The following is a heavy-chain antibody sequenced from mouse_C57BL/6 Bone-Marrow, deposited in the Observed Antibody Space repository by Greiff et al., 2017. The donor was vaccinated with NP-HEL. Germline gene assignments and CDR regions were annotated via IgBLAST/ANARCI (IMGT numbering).Heavy chain of an antibody. D-gene: IGHD2-3*01. CDR3: ARWGWLLRFDY. CDR1: GYTFTSYW. V-gene: IGHV1-64*01. CDR2: IHPNSGST. J-gene: IGHJ2*01. Sequence: QVQLQQPGAELVKPGASVKLSCKASGYTFTSYWLHWVKQRPGQGLEWIGMIHPNSGSTNYNEKFKSKATLTVDKSSSTAYMQLSSLTSEDSAVYYCARWGWLLRFDYWGQGTTLTVSS.